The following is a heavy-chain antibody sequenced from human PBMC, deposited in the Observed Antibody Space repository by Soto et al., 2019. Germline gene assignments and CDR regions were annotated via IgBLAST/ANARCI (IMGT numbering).Heavy chain of an antibody. Sequence: QVQLQESGPGLVKPSQTLSLTCTVSGGSISSGDYYWSWIRQPPGKGLEWIGYIYYSGSTYYNPSLMSRVTISVDTSKNQFSLKLSSVTAADTAVYYCARAFAIFGVVIDYWGQGTLVTVSS. V-gene: IGHV4-30-4*01. D-gene: IGHD3-3*01. CDR1: GGSISSGDYY. CDR3: ARAFAIFGVVIDY. CDR2: IYYSGST. J-gene: IGHJ4*02.